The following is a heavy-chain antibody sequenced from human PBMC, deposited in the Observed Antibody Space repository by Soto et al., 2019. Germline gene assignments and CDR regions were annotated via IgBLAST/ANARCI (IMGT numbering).Heavy chain of an antibody. J-gene: IGHJ4*02. CDR2: IYYSGST. CDR3: ARDNAAKFDY. CDR1: GGSISSYY. D-gene: IGHD6-13*01. V-gene: IGHV4-59*01. Sequence: PSETLSLTCTVSGGSISSYYWSWIRQPPGKGLGWIGYIYYSGSTNYNPSLKSRVTISVDTSKNQFSLKLSSVTAADTAVYYCARDNAAKFDYWGQGTLVTVSS.